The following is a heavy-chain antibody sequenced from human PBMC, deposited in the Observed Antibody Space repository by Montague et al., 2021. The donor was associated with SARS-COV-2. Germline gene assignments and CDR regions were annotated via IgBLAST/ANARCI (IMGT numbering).Heavy chain of an antibody. CDR3: ARRTYDILTGYDYGMDV. J-gene: IGHJ6*02. Sequence: ALVKPTKTLTLTCTFSGFSLSTSGMCVSWIRQPPGKALEWLARIDWDDDKYYSTSLKTRLTISKDTSKNQVVLTMTNMDPVDTATYYCARRTYDILTGYDYGMDVWGQGTTVTVSS. CDR2: IDWDDDK. CDR1: GFSLSTSGMC. D-gene: IGHD3-9*01. V-gene: IGHV2-70*11.